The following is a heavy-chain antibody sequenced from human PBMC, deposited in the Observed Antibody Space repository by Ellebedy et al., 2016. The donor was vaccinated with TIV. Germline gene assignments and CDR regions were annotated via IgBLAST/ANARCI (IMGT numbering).Heavy chain of an antibody. CDR1: EFTFSDYY. Sequence: GESLKISCAASEFTFSDYYMTWIRQAPGKGLEWVSYISGDSSYTNYADSVKGRFTISRDNAKKSLFMQMNSLRAEDTAVYYCVREVFTVAKAFDLWGQGTMVTVSS. CDR2: ISGDSSYT. J-gene: IGHJ3*01. CDR3: VREVFTVAKAFDL. V-gene: IGHV3-11*06. D-gene: IGHD4-17*01.